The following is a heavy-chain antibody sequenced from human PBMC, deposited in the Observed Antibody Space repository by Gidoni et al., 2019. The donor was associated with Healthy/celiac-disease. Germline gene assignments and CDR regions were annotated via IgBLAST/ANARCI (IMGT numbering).Heavy chain of an antibody. CDR3: TRVEPGFDY. V-gene: IGHV3-49*03. CDR2: IRSKAYGGTT. Sequence: EVQLVESGGGLVQPGRSLRLSCTASGFTFGDYDMSWFRQAPGKGLEWIGFIRSKAYGGTTEYAASVKGRFTISRDDSKSIAYLQMNSLKTEDTAVYYCTRVEPGFDYWGQGTLVTVSS. D-gene: IGHD1-1*01. J-gene: IGHJ4*02. CDR1: GFTFGDYD.